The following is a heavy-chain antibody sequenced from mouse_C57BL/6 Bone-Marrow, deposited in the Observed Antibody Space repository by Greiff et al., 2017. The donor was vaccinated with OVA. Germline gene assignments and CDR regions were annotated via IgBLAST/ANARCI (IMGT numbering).Heavy chain of an antibody. CDR1: GYSFTDYN. V-gene: IGHV1-39*01. D-gene: IGHD3-2*02. J-gene: IGHJ3*01. CDR2: INPNYGTT. Sequence: EVQLQESGPELVKPGASVKISCKASGYSFTDYNMNWVKQSNGRSLEWIGVINPNYGTTSYNQKFKGKATLTVDQSSSTAYMQLNSLTSEDSAVYYCVPETAQAKAWFAYWGQGTLVTVSA. CDR3: VPETAQAKAWFAY.